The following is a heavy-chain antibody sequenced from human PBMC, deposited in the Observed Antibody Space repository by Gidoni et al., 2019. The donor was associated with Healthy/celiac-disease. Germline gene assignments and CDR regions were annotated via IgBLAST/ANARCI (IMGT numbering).Heavy chain of an antibody. J-gene: IGHJ4*02. CDR2: ISGSGGST. CDR1: GFTFSSYA. D-gene: IGHD6-6*01. CDR3: AKARWYSSSFQADD. V-gene: IGHV3-23*01. Sequence: EVQLLESGGGLVQPGGSLRLSCAASGFTFSSYAMSWVSQAPGKGLEWVSAISGSGGSTYYADSVKGRFTISRDNSKNTLYLQMNSLRAEDTAVYYCAKARWYSSSFQADDWGQGTLVTVSS.